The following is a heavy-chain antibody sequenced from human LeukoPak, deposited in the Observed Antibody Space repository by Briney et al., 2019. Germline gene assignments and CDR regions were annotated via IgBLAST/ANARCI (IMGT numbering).Heavy chain of an antibody. V-gene: IGHV1-18*01. CDR1: GYTFTSYG. J-gene: IGHJ3*02. CDR3: AGDPAGAYYYDSSAVRGAFDI. D-gene: IGHD3-22*01. CDR2: ISAYNGNT. Sequence: ASVKVSCKASGYTFTSYGISWVRQAPGQGLEWMGWISAYNGNTNYAQKLQGRVTMTTDTSTSTAYMELRSLRSDDTAVYYCAGDPAGAYYYDSSAVRGAFDIWGQGTMVTVSS.